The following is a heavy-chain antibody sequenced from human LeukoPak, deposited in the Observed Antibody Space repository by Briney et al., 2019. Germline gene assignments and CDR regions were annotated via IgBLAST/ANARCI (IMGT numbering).Heavy chain of an antibody. CDR1: GYMFPSYW. J-gene: IGHJ4*02. CDR3: ARGDVATLDY. Sequence: GESLKISCKGSGYMFPSYWIAWVHQMPGKGLEWMGIIYPGDSDTRYSPSFQGQVTISADKSISTAYLQWSSLKASDTALYYCARGDVATLDYWGQGTLVTVSS. CDR2: IYPGDSDT. V-gene: IGHV5-51*07. D-gene: IGHD5-12*01.